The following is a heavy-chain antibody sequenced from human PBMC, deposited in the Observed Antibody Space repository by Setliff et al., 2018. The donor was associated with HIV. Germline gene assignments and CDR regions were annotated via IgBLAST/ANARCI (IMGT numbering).Heavy chain of an antibody. CDR3: ARVLGYYYDSSGYVDY. V-gene: IGHV4-61*10. D-gene: IGHD3-22*01. CDR2: INRGGST. Sequence: PSETLSLTCTVSGGSISSGDYYWTWIRQPAGKGLQWIGEINRGGSTNYNPSLKSRVTISLDTSKRQFSLKLSSVTAADTAVYYCARVLGYYYDSSGYVDYWGQGTLVTVPS. J-gene: IGHJ4*02. CDR1: GGSISSGDYY.